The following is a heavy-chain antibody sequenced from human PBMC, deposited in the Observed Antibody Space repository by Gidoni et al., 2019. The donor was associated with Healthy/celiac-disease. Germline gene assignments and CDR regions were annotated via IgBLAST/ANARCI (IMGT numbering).Heavy chain of an antibody. V-gene: IGHV4-34*01. Sequence: QVQLQQWGAGLLKPSETLSLTCAVYGGSFSGYYWSWIRQPPGKGLEWIGEINHSGSTNYNPSLKSRVTISVDTSKNQFSLKLSSVTAADTAVYYCARGRPGAAAAGTQYHYYMDVWGKGTTVTVSS. CDR1: GGSFSGYY. CDR2: INHSGST. J-gene: IGHJ6*03. D-gene: IGHD6-13*01. CDR3: ARGRPGAAAAGTQYHYYMDV.